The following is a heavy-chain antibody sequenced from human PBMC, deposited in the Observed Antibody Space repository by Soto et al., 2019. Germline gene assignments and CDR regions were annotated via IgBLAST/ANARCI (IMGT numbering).Heavy chain of an antibody. V-gene: IGHV1-69*02. CDR1: GGTFSSYT. J-gene: IGHJ5*02. CDR3: ARGWYCSGGSCYSINWFDP. D-gene: IGHD2-15*01. CDR2: IIPILGIA. Sequence: QVQLVQSGAEVKKPGSSVKVSCKASGGTFSSYTISWVRQAPGQGLEWMGRIIPILGIANYAQKFQGRVTSTADKSTSTAYMELSSLRSEDTAVYYCARGWYCSGGSCYSINWFDPWGQGTLVTVSS.